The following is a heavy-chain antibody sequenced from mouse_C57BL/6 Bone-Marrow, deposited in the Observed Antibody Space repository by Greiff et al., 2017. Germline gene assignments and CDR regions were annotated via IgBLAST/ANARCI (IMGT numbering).Heavy chain of an antibody. D-gene: IGHD1-1*01. Sequence: VQLQESGAELVKPGASVKISCKASGYAFSSYWMNWVKQRPGKGLEWIGQIYPGDGDTNYNGKFKGKATLTADKSSSTAYMQLSSLTTEDSAVYVCAVITTVVRKNYFDYWGQGTTLTVSS. V-gene: IGHV1-80*01. CDR2: IYPGDGDT. CDR1: GYAFSSYW. J-gene: IGHJ2*01. CDR3: AVITTVVRKNYFDY.